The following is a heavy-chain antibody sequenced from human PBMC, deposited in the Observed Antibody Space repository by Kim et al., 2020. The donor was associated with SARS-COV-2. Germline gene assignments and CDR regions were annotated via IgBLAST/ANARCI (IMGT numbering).Heavy chain of an antibody. CDR1: GFTFSSYS. V-gene: IGHV3-21*01. CDR2: ISSSSSYI. D-gene: IGHD3-22*01. Sequence: GGSLRLSCAASGFTFSSYSMNWVRQAPGKGLEWVSSISSSSSYIYYADSLKGRFTISRDNAKNSLYLQMNSLRAEDTAVYYCARDPYYYDSSGYYGGGEFDYWGQGTLVTVSS. J-gene: IGHJ4*02. CDR3: ARDPYYYDSSGYYGGGEFDY.